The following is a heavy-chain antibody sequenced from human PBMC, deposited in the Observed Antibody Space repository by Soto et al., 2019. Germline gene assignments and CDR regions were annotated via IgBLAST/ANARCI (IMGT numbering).Heavy chain of an antibody. CDR3: AKGGRQWLVTSDFNY. J-gene: IGHJ4*02. Sequence: PSETLSLTCSVSGGSTSSYYWSWIRQPPGKGLEWIGYIYYSGSTDYSPSLKSRVTISRDSSKNTVSLEMTSLRAEDTAVYYCAKGGRQWLVTSDFNYWGQGALVTVSS. V-gene: IGHV4-59*01. CDR2: IYYSGST. D-gene: IGHD6-19*01. CDR1: GGSTSSYY.